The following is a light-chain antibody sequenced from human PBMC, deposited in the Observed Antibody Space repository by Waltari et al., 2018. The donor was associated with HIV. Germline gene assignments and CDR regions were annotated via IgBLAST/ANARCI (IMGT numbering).Light chain of an antibody. J-gene: IGLJ3*02. CDR1: SGHSNYD. CDR3: QTWDTGIRV. V-gene: IGLV4-69*01. Sequence: QLVLTQSPSASASLGASVKFTCTLSSGHSNYDIAWHQQQPEKGPRYLMKLNSDGSHSKGDGIPDRVSGSSSGAGRYLTSSSRQSEDEADYYCQTWDTGIRVFGGGTKLTVL. CDR2: LNSDGSH.